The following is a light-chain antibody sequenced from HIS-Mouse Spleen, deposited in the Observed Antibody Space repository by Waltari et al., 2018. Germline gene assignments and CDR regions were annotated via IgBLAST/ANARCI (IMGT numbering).Light chain of an antibody. J-gene: IGLJ2*01. V-gene: IGLV3-10*01. CDR3: YSTDSSGNHRV. Sequence: SYELTQPPSVSVSPGQPDRITCSADALPNKYAYWYQQKSGQAPVLVIYEDSKRPSGLPERFSGSSSGTMATLTISGAQVEDEADYYCYSTDSSGNHRVFGGGTKLTVL. CDR1: ALPNKY. CDR2: EDS.